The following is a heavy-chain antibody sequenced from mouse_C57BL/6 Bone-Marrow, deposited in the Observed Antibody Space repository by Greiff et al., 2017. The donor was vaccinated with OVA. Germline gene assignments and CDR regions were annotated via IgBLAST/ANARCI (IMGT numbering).Heavy chain of an antibody. V-gene: IGHV2-4*01. CDR2: IWSGGST. CDR3: AKLKLPMDY. CDR1: GFSLTSYG. J-gene: IGHJ4*01. Sequence: VKLMESGPGLVQPSQSLSITCTVSGFSLTSYGVHWVRQPPGKGLEWLGVIWSGGSTDYNAAFISRLSISKDNSKSQVFFKMNSLQADDTAIYYCAKLKLPMDYWGQGTSVTVSS. D-gene: IGHD2-1*01.